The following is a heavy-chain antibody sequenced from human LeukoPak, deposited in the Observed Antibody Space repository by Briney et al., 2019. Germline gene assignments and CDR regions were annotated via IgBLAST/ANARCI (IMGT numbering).Heavy chain of an antibody. CDR3: ARQIVGATNWFDP. D-gene: IGHD1-26*01. Sequence: ASVKVSCKASGYTFTSYAIIWVRQAPGQGLEWMVWISANNGNTNYAQKLQGRVTMTTDTSTSTAYMELRTLTSDDTAVYYCARQIVGATNWFDPWGQGTLVTVSS. V-gene: IGHV1-18*01. CDR2: ISANNGNT. J-gene: IGHJ5*02. CDR1: GYTFTSYA.